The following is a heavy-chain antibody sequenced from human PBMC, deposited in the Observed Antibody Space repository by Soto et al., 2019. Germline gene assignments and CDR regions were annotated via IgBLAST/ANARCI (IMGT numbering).Heavy chain of an antibody. Sequence: EVQLLESGGGLVQPGGSLRLSCAASGFTFSSYSMSWVRQAPGKGLEWVSAISGSGGSTYYADSVKGRFTISRDNSKNTLYLQMNSLRAEDTAVYYCAKDQGGLYYYYGMDVWGQGTTVTVSS. CDR1: GFTFSSYS. CDR2: ISGSGGST. J-gene: IGHJ6*02. V-gene: IGHV3-23*01. CDR3: AKDQGGLYYYYGMDV. D-gene: IGHD3-16*01.